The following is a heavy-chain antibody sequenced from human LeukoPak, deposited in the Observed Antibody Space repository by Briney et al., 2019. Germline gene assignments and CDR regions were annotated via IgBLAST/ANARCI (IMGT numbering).Heavy chain of an antibody. CDR1: GFTFSSYD. D-gene: IGHD6-19*01. CDR3: ARGGHSSGWLPSDAFDI. J-gene: IGHJ3*02. V-gene: IGHV3-13*01. CDR2: IGTAGDT. Sequence: GGSLRLSCAASGFTFSSYDMHWVRQATGKGLEWVSAIGTAGDTYYPGSVKGRFTISRENAENSLYLQMNSLRAGDTAVYYCARGGHSSGWLPSDAFDIWGQGTMVTVSS.